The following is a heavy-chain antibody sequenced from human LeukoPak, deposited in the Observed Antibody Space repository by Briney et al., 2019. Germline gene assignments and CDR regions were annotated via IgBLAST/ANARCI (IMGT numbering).Heavy chain of an antibody. Sequence: PWGSLRLSCAASGFTFSSYAMSWVRPAPGKGLEWASAISGSGGSTYYADSVKGRFTISRDNSKNTLYLQMNSLRAEDTAVYYCAKPLAAAGTADYWGQGTLVTVSS. CDR3: AKPLAAAGTADY. CDR2: ISGSGGST. V-gene: IGHV3-23*01. J-gene: IGHJ4*02. CDR1: GFTFSSYA. D-gene: IGHD6-13*01.